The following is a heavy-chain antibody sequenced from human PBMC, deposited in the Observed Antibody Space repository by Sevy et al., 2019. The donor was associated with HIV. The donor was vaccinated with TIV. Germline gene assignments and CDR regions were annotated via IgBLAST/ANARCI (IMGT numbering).Heavy chain of an antibody. Sequence: SETLSLTCTVSGGSISSYYWSWIRQPAGKGLEWIGRIYTSGSTKYNPSLKSRVTMSVDTSKSQFSLKLSSVTAADTAVYYCAIDRILPAVYYYYGMDVWGQGTTVTVSS. D-gene: IGHD2-2*01. CDR1: GGSISSYY. CDR3: AIDRILPAVYYYYGMDV. J-gene: IGHJ6*02. V-gene: IGHV4-4*07. CDR2: IYTSGST.